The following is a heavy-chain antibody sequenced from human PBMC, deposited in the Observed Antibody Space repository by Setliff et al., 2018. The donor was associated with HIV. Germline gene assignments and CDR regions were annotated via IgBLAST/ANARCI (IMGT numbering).Heavy chain of an antibody. J-gene: IGHJ4*02. Sequence: GGSLRLSCVASGLPFYNYWMTRLRRAPGRGLEWVSYISSSRSTMYYADSVKGRFTISRDNAKNSLYLQMNSLRAEDTAVYYCARFDDSNGFDYWGQGTLVTVSS. V-gene: IGHV3-48*04. CDR1: GLPFYNYW. D-gene: IGHD3-22*01. CDR2: ISSSRSTM. CDR3: ARFDDSNGFDY.